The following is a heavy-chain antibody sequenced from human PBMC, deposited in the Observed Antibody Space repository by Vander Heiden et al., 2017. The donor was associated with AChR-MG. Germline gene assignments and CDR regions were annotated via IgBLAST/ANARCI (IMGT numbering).Heavy chain of an antibody. D-gene: IGHD6-13*01. CDR2: IKQDGSEK. CDR3: ARASWSRFDY. Sequence: EVQLVESGGGLVQPGGSLRLSCAAPGFTFSSYWMSWVRQAPGKGLEWVANIKQDGSEKYYVDSVKGRFTISRDNAKNSLYLQMNSLRAEDTAVYYCARASWSRFDYWGQGTLVTVSS. J-gene: IGHJ4*02. CDR1: GFTFSSYW. V-gene: IGHV3-7*04.